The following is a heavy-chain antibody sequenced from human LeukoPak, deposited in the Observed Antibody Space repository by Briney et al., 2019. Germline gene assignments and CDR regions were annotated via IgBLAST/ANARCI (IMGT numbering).Heavy chain of an antibody. CDR3: AKWGDYDILTGYYDSDY. CDR1: GFTLSNYA. J-gene: IGHJ4*02. D-gene: IGHD3-9*01. CDR2: IVGSGSNT. Sequence: PGASLRLSCAASGFTLSNYAMSCVRQAPGKGLEWVSAIVGSGSNTYYADSVKGRFTISRDNPKNTLYLQMNSLRAEDTAVYYCAKWGDYDILTGYYDSDYWGQGTLVTVSS. V-gene: IGHV3-23*01.